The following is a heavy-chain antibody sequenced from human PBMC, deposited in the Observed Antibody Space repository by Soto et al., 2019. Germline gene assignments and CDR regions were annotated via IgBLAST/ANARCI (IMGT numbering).Heavy chain of an antibody. J-gene: IGHJ4*02. Sequence: GGSLRLSCAASGFIFTNYAMSWVRQGPGKGLEWVSSISGSGGRTLYADSVKGRFAISRDDSTKTLYLQLNSLKAEDTALYFCAKDFGSKYVNNNWPLDHWGQGTLVTVSS. V-gene: IGHV3-23*01. D-gene: IGHD1-1*01. CDR3: AKDFGSKYVNNNWPLDH. CDR1: GFIFTNYA. CDR2: ISGSGGRT.